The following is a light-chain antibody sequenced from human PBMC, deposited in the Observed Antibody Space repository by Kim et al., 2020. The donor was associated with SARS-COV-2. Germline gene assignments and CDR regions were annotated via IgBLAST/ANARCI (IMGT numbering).Light chain of an antibody. CDR2: GAS. CDR1: QSVSSSY. CDR3: QQYGSSPGT. Sequence: SRGERDTLSCRASQSVSSSYLAWYQQKPGQAPRLLIYGASSRATGIPDRFSGSGSGTDFTLTISRLEPEDFAVYYCQQYGSSPGTFGQGTKVDSK. V-gene: IGKV3-20*01. J-gene: IGKJ1*01.